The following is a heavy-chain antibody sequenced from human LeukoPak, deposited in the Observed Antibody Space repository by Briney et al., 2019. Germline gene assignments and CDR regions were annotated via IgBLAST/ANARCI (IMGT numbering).Heavy chain of an antibody. Sequence: PSETLSLTCAVYGGSFSGYYWSWIRQPPGKGLEWIGEINHSGSTNYNPSLKSRVTISVDTSKNQFSLKLSSVTAADTAVYYCARGWAVAGAFDIWGQGTMVTVSS. J-gene: IGHJ3*02. CDR2: INHSGST. D-gene: IGHD6-19*01. CDR1: GGSFSGYY. V-gene: IGHV4-34*01. CDR3: ARGWAVAGAFDI.